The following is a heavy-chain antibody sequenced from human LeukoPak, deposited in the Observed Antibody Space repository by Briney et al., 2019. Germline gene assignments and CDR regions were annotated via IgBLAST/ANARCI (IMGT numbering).Heavy chain of an antibody. Sequence: GGSLRLSCGASGFTFSSYWMSWVRQAPGKGLEWVANIKQDGSEKYYVDSVKGRFTISRDNAKNSLYLQMNSLRAEDTAVYYCARDPVHCSSSSCPPAGTFDPWGQGTLVTVSS. CDR2: IKQDGSEK. CDR1: GFTFSSYW. CDR3: ARDPVHCSSSSCPPAGTFDP. D-gene: IGHD2-2*01. J-gene: IGHJ5*02. V-gene: IGHV3-7*01.